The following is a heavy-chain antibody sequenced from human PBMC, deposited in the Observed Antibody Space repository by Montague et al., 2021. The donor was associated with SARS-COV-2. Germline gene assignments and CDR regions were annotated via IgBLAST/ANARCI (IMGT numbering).Heavy chain of an antibody. CDR2: LFYSVNT. V-gene: IGHV4-39*01. CDR3: ARTNYDFWRGHQRGGAFDI. D-gene: IGHD3-3*01. Sequence: SETLSLTCTVFGGSISSSDYYWGWIRQPPGKGLEWIGSLFYSVNTYYNPPLKSRVTISVDTSKNQFSLKLSSVTAADTAVYYCARTNYDFWRGHQRGGAFDIWGQGTMVTVSS. CDR1: GGSISSSDYY. J-gene: IGHJ3*02.